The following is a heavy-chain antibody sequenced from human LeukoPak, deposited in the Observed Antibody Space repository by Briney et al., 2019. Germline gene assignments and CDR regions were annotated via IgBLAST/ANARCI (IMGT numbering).Heavy chain of an antibody. D-gene: IGHD3/OR15-3a*01. CDR1: GFTFSSYS. V-gene: IGHV3-48*02. CDR3: ARVIFGRPSYYFDY. Sequence: PGGSLRLSCAASGFTFSSYSMNWVRQAPGKGLEWVAYISRSSSTIYYADSVKGRFTISRDHAKNPLYLQMNSLRDEDTAVYYCARVIFGRPSYYFDYWGQGTLVTVSS. J-gene: IGHJ4*02. CDR2: ISRSSSTI.